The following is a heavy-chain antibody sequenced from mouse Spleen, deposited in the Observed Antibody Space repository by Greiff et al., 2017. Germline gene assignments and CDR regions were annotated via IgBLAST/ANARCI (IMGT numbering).Heavy chain of an antibody. D-gene: IGHD1-1*01. V-gene: IGHV14-2*01. CDR3: AKASYYYDGSQAWFAY. CDR1: GFNIKDYY. Sequence: EVQVVESGAELVKPGASVKLSCTASGFNIKDYYMHWVKQRTEQGLEWIGRIDPEDGETKYAPKFQGKATITADTSSNTAYLQLSSLTSEDTAVYYCAKASYYYDGSQAWFAYWGQGTLVTVSA. CDR2: IDPEDGET. J-gene: IGHJ3*01.